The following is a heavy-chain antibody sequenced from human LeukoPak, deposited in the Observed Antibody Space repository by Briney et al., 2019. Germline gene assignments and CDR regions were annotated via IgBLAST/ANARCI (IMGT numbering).Heavy chain of an antibody. CDR3: ARHRPPYSSSWYRPHWYFHL. CDR2: IYYSGST. J-gene: IGHJ2*01. V-gene: IGHV4-59*08. D-gene: IGHD6-13*01. Sequence: SETLSLTCTVSGGSISSYYWSWIRQPPGKGLEWIGYIYYSGSTNYNPSLKSRVTISVDTSKNQFSLKLSSVTAADTAVYYCARHRPPYSSSWYRPHWYFHLWGRGTLVTVSS. CDR1: GGSISSYY.